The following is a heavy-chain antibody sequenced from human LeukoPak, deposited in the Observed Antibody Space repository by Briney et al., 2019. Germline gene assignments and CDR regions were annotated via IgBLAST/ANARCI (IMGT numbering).Heavy chain of an antibody. V-gene: IGHV1-2*02. CDR3: ARDRGGYDPPFDY. J-gene: IGHJ4*02. D-gene: IGHD5-12*01. CDR2: INPNSGGT. CDR1: GYTFTSYY. Sequence: EASVKVSCKASGYTFTSYYMHWVRQAPGQGLEWMGWINPNSGGTNYAQKFQGRVTMTRDTSISTAYMELSRLRSDDTAVYYCARDRGGYDPPFDYWGQGTLVTVSS.